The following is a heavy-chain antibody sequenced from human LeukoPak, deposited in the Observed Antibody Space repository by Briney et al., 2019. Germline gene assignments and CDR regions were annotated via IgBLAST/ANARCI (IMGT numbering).Heavy chain of an antibody. CDR1: GGSFSGYY. V-gene: IGHV4-34*01. D-gene: IGHD1-1*01. CDR3: ARVTGTTSGDAFDI. CDR2: INHSGST. J-gene: IGHJ3*02. Sequence: PSETLSLTCAVYGGSFSGYYWSWIRQPPGKGLEWIGEINHSGSTNYNPSLKSRVTISVDTSKNQFSLKLSSVTAADTAVYYCARVTGTTSGDAFDIWGQETMVTVSS.